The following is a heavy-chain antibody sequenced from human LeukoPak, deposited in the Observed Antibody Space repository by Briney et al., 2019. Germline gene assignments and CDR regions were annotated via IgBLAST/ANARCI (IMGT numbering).Heavy chain of an antibody. CDR2: IKQDGSEK. V-gene: IGHV3-7*04. CDR3: ARVQRGIAVALDY. D-gene: IGHD6-19*01. Sequence: GGSLRLSCAASGFTFSSYWMSWVRQAPGKGLEWVANIKQDGSEKYYVDSAKGRFTISRDNAKNSLYLQMNSLRAEDTAVYYCARVQRGIAVALDYWGQGTLATVSS. CDR1: GFTFSSYW. J-gene: IGHJ4*02.